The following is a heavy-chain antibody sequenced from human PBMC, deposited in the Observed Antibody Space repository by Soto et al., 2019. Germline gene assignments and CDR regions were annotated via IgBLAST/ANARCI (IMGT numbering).Heavy chain of an antibody. J-gene: IGHJ6*02. CDR1: GFTFDKAW. CDR3: TTGSLNGPDYYGSGSYYYYYYDMDV. D-gene: IGHD3-10*01. CDR2: IKSKTDGGTT. Sequence: EVQLVESGGGLVKPGGSLRLSCAASGFTFDKAWMTWVRQAPGKGLEWVGRIKSKTDGGTTDYAAPVKGRFTISRDDSENTLYLQMDRLKTEDTAVYYCTTGSLNGPDYYGSGSYYYYYYDMDVWGQGTTVTVSS. V-gene: IGHV3-15*01.